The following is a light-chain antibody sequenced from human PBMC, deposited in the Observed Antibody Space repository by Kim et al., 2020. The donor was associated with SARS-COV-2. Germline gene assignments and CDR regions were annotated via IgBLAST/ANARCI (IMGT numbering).Light chain of an antibody. CDR2: GAS. CDR1: QSVTNNY. Sequence: EIVLTQSPATLSLSPGERATLSCRASQSVTNNYLAWYQHKPGQTPRLLIYGASSRATGIPDRFSGSRSGTDFTLTISRLEPEDFAVYYCHQYGSSSSFGQGTKLEI. CDR3: HQYGSSSS. J-gene: IGKJ2*01. V-gene: IGKV3-20*01.